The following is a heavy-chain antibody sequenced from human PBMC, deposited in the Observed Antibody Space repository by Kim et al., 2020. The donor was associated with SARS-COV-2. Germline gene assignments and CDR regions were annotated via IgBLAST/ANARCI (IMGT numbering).Heavy chain of an antibody. CDR3: AGGRLQIVGWFDP. V-gene: IGHV4-59*09. J-gene: IGHJ5*02. D-gene: IGHD6-25*01. Sequence: PSLKRRVTISVDTSKDQFSLKLSSVTAADTAVDYCAGGRLQIVGWFDPWGQGTLVTVSS.